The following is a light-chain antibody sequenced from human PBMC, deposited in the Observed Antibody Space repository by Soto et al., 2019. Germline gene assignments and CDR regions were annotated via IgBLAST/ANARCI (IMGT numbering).Light chain of an antibody. CDR2: GAS. J-gene: IGKJ1*01. Sequence: EIVLTQSPGTLSLSPGERATLSCRASQSVSSNYLACYQKRPGRAPRLLIYGASSRDTGIPDRFRGSGSGTDFTLTISRLEPEDFAVYYCQQYGGSMTFGQGTKVEIQ. CDR1: QSVSSNY. V-gene: IGKV3-20*01. CDR3: QQYGGSMT.